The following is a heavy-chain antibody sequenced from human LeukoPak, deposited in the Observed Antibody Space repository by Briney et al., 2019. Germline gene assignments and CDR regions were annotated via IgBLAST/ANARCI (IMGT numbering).Heavy chain of an antibody. D-gene: IGHD6-19*01. J-gene: IGHJ3*02. CDR2: INSDGSST. CDR1: GFTFSNYW. Sequence: GGSLRLSCAASGFTFSNYWVHWVRQAPGKGLVWVSRINSDGSSTRYADSVKGRFTISRDNAKNTLYLQMNSLRAEDTAVYYCARRGYSSGWYDVFDIWGQGTMVTVSS. CDR3: ARRGYSSGWYDVFDI. V-gene: IGHV3-74*01.